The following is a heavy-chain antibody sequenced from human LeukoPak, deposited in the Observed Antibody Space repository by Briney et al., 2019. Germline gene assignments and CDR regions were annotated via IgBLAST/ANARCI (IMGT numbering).Heavy chain of an antibody. CDR2: IYSGGST. J-gene: IGHJ4*02. CDR3: ARAARYFDSTYYFDY. Sequence: PGGSLRLSCAASGFTVSSNYMSWVRQAPGKGLEWVSVIYSGGSTYYADSVKGRFTISRDNSKNTLYLQMNSLRAEDTAVYYCARAARYFDSTYYFDYWGQGTLVTVSS. CDR1: GFTVSSNY. D-gene: IGHD3-9*01. V-gene: IGHV3-53*01.